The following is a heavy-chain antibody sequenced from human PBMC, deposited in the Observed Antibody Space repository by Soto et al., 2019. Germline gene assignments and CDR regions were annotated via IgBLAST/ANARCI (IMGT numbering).Heavy chain of an antibody. CDR1: GGSISSSHW. J-gene: IGHJ3*01. CDR2: ISHSGTS. Sequence: QVQLQESGPGLVKPSGTLSLTCAVSGGSISSSHWWTLVRQSPGKGLEYIGEISHSGTSNSPPSLKSRVTLSVDRSKNHFSLTLAPVTAADPAVYYCARVVLTITRGAFDAWGQGTPVIVSS. V-gene: IGHV4-4*02. CDR3: ARVVLTITRGAFDA. D-gene: IGHD3-9*01.